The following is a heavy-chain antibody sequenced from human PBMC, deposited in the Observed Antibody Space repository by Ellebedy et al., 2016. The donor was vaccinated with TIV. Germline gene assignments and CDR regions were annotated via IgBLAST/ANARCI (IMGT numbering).Heavy chain of an antibody. CDR2: ISAYNGKT. D-gene: IGHD6-19*01. V-gene: IGHV1-18*01. CDR1: GYTFSNYG. CDR3: ARFLDSFGWPWDGMDV. J-gene: IGHJ6*02. Sequence: ASVKVSCKASGYTFSNYGFTWVRQAPGQGLEWLGWISAYNGKTNYAQKFQGRVTMTTDTPTSTVYMDLRSLRSDDTAVYHCARFLDSFGWPWDGMDVWGQGTAVTVSS.